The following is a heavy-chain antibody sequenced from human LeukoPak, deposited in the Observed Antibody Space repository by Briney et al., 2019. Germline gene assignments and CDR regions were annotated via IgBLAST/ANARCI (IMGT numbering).Heavy chain of an antibody. D-gene: IGHD3-10*02. Sequence: GALRLSCEASGFTFSSYEMSWVRQAPGKGLEWVSYISSSGSTVYYADSVKGRFTISRDNAKNSLYLQMNSLRAEDTAVYYCAELGITMIGGVWGKGTTVTISS. CDR3: AELGITMIGGV. CDR2: ISSSGSTV. CDR1: GFTFSSYE. J-gene: IGHJ6*04. V-gene: IGHV3-48*03.